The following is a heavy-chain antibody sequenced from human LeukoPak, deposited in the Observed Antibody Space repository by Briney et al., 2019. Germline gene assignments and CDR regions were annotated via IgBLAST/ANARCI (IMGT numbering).Heavy chain of an antibody. Sequence: GGSLRLSCAASGFSFSSYRMNWVRQSPGKGLEWVSCSSSSGTYKYYADSVKGRFTISRDNAKNSLYLQMNSLRAEDTAVYYCARDIVVPAANHYYMDVWGKGTTATVSS. D-gene: IGHD2-2*01. CDR2: SSSSGTYK. V-gene: IGHV3-21*01. CDR1: GFSFSSYR. J-gene: IGHJ6*03. CDR3: ARDIVVPAANHYYMDV.